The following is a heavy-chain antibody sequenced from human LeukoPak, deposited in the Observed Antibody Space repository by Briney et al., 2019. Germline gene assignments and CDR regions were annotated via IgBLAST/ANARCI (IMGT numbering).Heavy chain of an antibody. V-gene: IGHV3-30-3*01. CDR3: ARDDGDYGIDY. Sequence: GGSLRLSCAASGFTFSSYAMNWVRQAPGKGLEWVAVISYDGSNKYYADSVKGRFTISRDNSKNTLYLQMNSLRAEDTAVYYCARDDGDYGIDYWGQGTLVTVSS. CDR2: ISYDGSNK. CDR1: GFTFSSYA. J-gene: IGHJ4*02. D-gene: IGHD4-17*01.